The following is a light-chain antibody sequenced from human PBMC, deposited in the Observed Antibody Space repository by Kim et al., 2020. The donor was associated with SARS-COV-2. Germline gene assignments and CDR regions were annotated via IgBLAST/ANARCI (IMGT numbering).Light chain of an antibody. V-gene: IGLV2-8*01. Sequence: GQSVTISCTGTSRDVGGYNYVSRYQQHPGKAPKLMIYEVSKRPSGVPDRFSGSKSGNTASLTVSGLQAEDEADYYCSSYAGSNNLVFGGGTQLTVL. CDR2: EVS. CDR3: SSYAGSNNLV. CDR1: SRDVGGYNY. J-gene: IGLJ2*01.